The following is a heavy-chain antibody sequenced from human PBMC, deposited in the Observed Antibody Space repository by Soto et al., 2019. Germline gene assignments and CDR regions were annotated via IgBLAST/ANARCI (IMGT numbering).Heavy chain of an antibody. CDR2: IRSKANSYAT. J-gene: IGHJ5*01. Sequence: GVSLRLSCAASGFTFSGSALHLVRQASGKGLEWVGRIRSKANSYATAYAASVKGRFTISRDDSKNTAYLQMNSLKTEDTAVYYCTTYPLYYDILTGYSHLDSWGQGT. D-gene: IGHD3-9*01. V-gene: IGHV3-73*01. CDR1: GFTFSGSA. CDR3: TTYPLYYDILTGYSHLDS.